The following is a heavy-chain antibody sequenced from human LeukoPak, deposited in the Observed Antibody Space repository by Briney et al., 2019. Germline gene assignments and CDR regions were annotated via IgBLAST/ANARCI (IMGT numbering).Heavy chain of an antibody. J-gene: IGHJ5*02. CDR1: GFTFTSYW. CDR3: ARRGTIAVPVFWFDP. D-gene: IGHD6-19*01. Sequence: GGSLRLSCVASGFTFTSYWMSWVRQAPGKGLEWVANIKQDGSEKYYLDSLEGRFTISRDNAKNSVYLQINRLRAEDTAVYYCARRGTIAVPVFWFDPWGQGTLVIVSS. V-gene: IGHV3-7*01. CDR2: IKQDGSEK.